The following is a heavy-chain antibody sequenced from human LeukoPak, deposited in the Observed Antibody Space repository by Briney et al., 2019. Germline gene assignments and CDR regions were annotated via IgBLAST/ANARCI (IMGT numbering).Heavy chain of an antibody. D-gene: IGHD1-26*01. CDR3: ARAELETEYFDY. Sequence: PSETLSLTCTVSGGSISSYYWSWIRQPPGKGLEGFGYIYYSGSTNYNPSFKSRVTISVDTSKNQFSLKLSSVTAADTAVYYCARAELETEYFDYWGQGTLVTVSS. CDR2: IYYSGST. CDR1: GGSISSYY. V-gene: IGHV4-59*01. J-gene: IGHJ4*02.